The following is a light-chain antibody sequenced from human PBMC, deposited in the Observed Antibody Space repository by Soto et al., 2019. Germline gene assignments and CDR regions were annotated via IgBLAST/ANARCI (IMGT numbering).Light chain of an antibody. V-gene: IGLV2-14*01. CDR2: AVT. CDR3: SSYTPSATLV. CDR1: SSDVGSYNS. J-gene: IGLJ2*01. Sequence: QSALTQPASVSGSPGQSIAISCTGTSSDVGSYNSVSWYQQFPGKAPKLILYAVTNRPSGVSNRFSGSKSGNTASLTISGLQAEDEADYFCSSYTPSATLVFCVGTKLTVL.